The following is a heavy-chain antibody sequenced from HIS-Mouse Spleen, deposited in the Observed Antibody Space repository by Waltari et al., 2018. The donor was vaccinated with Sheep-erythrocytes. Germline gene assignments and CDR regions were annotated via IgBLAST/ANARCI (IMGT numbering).Heavy chain of an antibody. D-gene: IGHD3-22*01. CDR3: ARDHSIVVPYYFDY. CDR1: GYTFTSSY. Sequence: QVQLVQSGAEVKKPGASVKVSCKASGYTFTSSYMHWVRQAPGQGLEGMGIINPSGGSTSYAQKFQGRVTVTSDTATSTVYMELSSLRSEDTAVYYCARDHSIVVPYYFDYWGQGTLVTVSS. CDR2: INPSGGST. J-gene: IGHJ4*02. V-gene: IGHV1-46*01.